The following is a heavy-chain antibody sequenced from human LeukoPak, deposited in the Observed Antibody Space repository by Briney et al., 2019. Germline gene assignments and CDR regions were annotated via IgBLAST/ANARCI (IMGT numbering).Heavy chain of an antibody. Sequence: GGSLRLSCAASGFTFSSYAMSWVRQAPGKGLEWVAVIWYDGSNKYYADSVKGRFTISRDNSKNTLYLQMNSLRAEDTAVYYCASPLGVASYGMDVWGQGTTVTVSS. D-gene: IGHD3-3*01. J-gene: IGHJ6*02. CDR2: IWYDGSNK. CDR1: GFTFSSYA. CDR3: ASPLGVASYGMDV. V-gene: IGHV3-33*08.